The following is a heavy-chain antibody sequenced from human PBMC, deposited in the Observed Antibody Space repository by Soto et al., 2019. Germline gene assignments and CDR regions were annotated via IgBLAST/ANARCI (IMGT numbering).Heavy chain of an antibody. J-gene: IGHJ4*01. D-gene: IGHD3-10*01. Sequence: AGGSLRLSCAASGFTFSSYAMTWVRQTPGKGLEWVSSITISGGNKYYADSVKGRFTISRDNSKNTLYLQMNSLRAEDTALYYCAKIETSSGSYSRGHGTLVTVSS. CDR2: ITISGGNK. V-gene: IGHV3-23*01. CDR1: GFTFSSYA. CDR3: AKIETSSGSYS.